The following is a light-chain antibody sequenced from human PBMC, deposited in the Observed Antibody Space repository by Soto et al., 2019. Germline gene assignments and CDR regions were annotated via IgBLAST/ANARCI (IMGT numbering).Light chain of an antibody. V-gene: IGKV3-20*01. CDR1: QSVSSSY. Sequence: PGERATLSCRASQSVSSSYLAWYQQKPGQAPRLLIYGASSRATGIPDRFSGSGSGTDFTLTISSLEPEDFATYYCQQSYSTPLTFGGGTKVDIK. CDR3: QQSYSTPLT. CDR2: GAS. J-gene: IGKJ4*01.